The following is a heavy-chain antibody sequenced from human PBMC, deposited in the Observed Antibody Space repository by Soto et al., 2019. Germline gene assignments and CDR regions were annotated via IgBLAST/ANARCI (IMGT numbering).Heavy chain of an antibody. CDR3: ARDYDYATDRGWWFDP. CDR1: GFTFSSYG. CDR2: ISYDGSNK. D-gene: IGHD5-12*01. J-gene: IGHJ5*02. V-gene: IGHV3-30*03. Sequence: GGSLRLSCAASGFTFSSYGMHWVRQAPGKGLEWVAVISYDGSNKYYADSVKGRFTISRDNSKNSLYLQMNSLRAEDTAVYYCARDYDYATDRGWWFDPWGQGTLVTVSS.